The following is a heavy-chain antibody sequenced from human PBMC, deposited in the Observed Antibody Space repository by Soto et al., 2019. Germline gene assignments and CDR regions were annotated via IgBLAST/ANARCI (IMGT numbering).Heavy chain of an antibody. J-gene: IGHJ6*02. CDR1: GGSISSDY. V-gene: IGHV4-59*01. Sequence: SETLSLTWTVSGGSISSDYWSWIRQPPGKGLEWIGYIYYSGSTNYNPSLKSRVTISVDTSKNQFSLKLSSVTAADTAVYYCARDHSTTYYYYGMGVWGQGTTVT. D-gene: IGHD1-1*01. CDR2: IYYSGST. CDR3: ARDHSTTYYYYGMGV.